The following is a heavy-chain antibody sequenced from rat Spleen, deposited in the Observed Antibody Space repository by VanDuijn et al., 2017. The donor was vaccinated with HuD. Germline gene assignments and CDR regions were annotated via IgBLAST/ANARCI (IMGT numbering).Heavy chain of an antibody. Sequence: EVPLVESGGGLVQPGRSLKLSCAASGFTFSTYYMARVRQAPTKGLEGVASISPSGTSTYYPDSVKGRFTISRDNAKSTLYLQMDSLRSEDTATYYCARHNVTTGDYFDYWGQGVMVTVSS. CDR1: GFTFSTYY. J-gene: IGHJ2*01. CDR3: ARHNVTTGDYFDY. CDR2: ISPSGTST. D-gene: IGHD1-10*01. V-gene: IGHV5-25*01.